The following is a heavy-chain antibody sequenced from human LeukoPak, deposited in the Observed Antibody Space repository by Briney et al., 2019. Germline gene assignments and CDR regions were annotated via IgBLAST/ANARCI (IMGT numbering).Heavy chain of an antibody. CDR3: ARDTYYYDSSGRTYGMDV. CDR1: GYTFTSYG. J-gene: IGHJ6*02. Sequence: ASVRVSCKASGYTFTSYGISWVRQAPGQGLEWMGWISAYNANTNYAQKLQGRVTMTTDTTTSTAYMELRSLRSDDTAVYYCARDTYYYDSSGRTYGMDVWGQGTTVTVSS. CDR2: ISAYNANT. D-gene: IGHD3-22*01. V-gene: IGHV1-18*01.